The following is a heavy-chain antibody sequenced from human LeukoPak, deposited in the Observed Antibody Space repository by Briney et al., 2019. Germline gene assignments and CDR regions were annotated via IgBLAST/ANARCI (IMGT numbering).Heavy chain of an antibody. D-gene: IGHD2-2*01. CDR1: GGSFSGYY. CDR3: ASVVVPAALGY. V-gene: IGHV4-34*01. CDR2: INHRGST. Sequence: PSETLSLTCAVYGGSFSGYYWSWIRQPPGKGLEWIGEINHRGSTNYNPSLKSRVTISVDTSKNQFSLKLSSVTAADTAVYYCASVVVPAALGYWGQGTLVTVSS. J-gene: IGHJ4*02.